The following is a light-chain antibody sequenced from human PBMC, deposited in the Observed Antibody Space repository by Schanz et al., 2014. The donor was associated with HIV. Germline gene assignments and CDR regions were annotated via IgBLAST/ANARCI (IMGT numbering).Light chain of an antibody. CDR3: QQYYSYPWT. Sequence: DIQMTQSPSTLSASVGDGVTITCRASQYISHWLAWYQQKPGQAPKFLIHRASTLEAGVSSRFSGSGSGSEFTLTISCLQSEDFATYYCQQYYSYPWTFGQGTKVEIK. V-gene: IGKV1-5*03. CDR1: QYISHW. J-gene: IGKJ1*01. CDR2: RAS.